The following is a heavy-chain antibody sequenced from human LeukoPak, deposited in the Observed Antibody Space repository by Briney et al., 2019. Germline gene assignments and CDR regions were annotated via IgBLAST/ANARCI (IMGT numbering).Heavy chain of an antibody. CDR3: ARDVVDILTGYYA. V-gene: IGHV3-7*01. CDR1: GLIFSHHW. Sequence: GGSLRLSCTGSGLIFSHHWMSWVRQAPGKGLWGVANIKPDGSEKFYVESVQGRFTISRDNDKKSLDLQMNSLRVEDTAVYYCARDVVDILTGYYAWGQGTLVTVSS. J-gene: IGHJ4*02. D-gene: IGHD3-9*01. CDR2: IKPDGSEK.